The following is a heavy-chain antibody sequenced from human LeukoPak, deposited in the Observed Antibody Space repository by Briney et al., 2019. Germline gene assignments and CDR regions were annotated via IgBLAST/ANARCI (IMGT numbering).Heavy chain of an antibody. D-gene: IGHD2-15*01. CDR1: GGSFSGYY. J-gene: IGHJ5*02. V-gene: IGHV4-34*01. CDR2: INHSGST. Sequence: PSETLSLTCAVYGGSFSGYYWSWLRQPPGKGLEWIGEINHSGSTNYNPSLKSRVTISVDTSKNQFSLKLSSVTAADTAVYYCARMVVVVAATPDWFDPWGQGTLVTVSS. CDR3: ARMVVVVAATPDWFDP.